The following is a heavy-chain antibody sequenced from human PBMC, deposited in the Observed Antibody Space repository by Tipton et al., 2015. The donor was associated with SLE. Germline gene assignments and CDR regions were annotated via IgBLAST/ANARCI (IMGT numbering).Heavy chain of an antibody. Sequence: TLSLTCTVSGGSISSYYWSWIRQHPGKGLEWIGYIYYSGSTYYNPSLKSRVTISVDTSKNQFSLKLSSVTAADTAVYYCARVLDSAIPDYWGQGTLVTVSS. J-gene: IGHJ4*02. CDR2: IYYSGST. D-gene: IGHD3/OR15-3a*01. CDR1: GGSISSYY. V-gene: IGHV4-31*03. CDR3: ARVLDSAIPDY.